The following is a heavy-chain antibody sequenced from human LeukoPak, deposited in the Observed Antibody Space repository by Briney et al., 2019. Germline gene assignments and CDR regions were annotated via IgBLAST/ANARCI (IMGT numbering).Heavy chain of an antibody. V-gene: IGHV3-23*01. Sequence: GGSLRLSCTASGFTFSSYAMSWVRQAPGKGPEWVSAISGSGDGTYYADSVKGRFTISRDNSKNTLYLQMNSLRAEDTAVYYCAKEGCSSASCYRRSYYFDYWGQGTLVTVSS. D-gene: IGHD2-2*01. CDR3: AKEGCSSASCYRRSYYFDY. J-gene: IGHJ4*02. CDR2: ISGSGDGT. CDR1: GFTFSSYA.